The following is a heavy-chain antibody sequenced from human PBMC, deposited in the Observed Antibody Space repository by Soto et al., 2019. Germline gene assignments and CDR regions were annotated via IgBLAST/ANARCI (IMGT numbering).Heavy chain of an antibody. CDR1: GFTFSDYY. V-gene: IGHV3-11*03. Sequence: PGGSLRLSCAASGFTFSDYYMSWIRQAPGKGLEWVSYISSSSSYTNYADSVKGRFTISRDNAKNSLYLQMNSLRAEDTAVYYCARVVVPTHRADYWGQGTLVTVSS. J-gene: IGHJ4*02. CDR2: ISSSSSYT. D-gene: IGHD2-2*01. CDR3: ARVVVPTHRADY.